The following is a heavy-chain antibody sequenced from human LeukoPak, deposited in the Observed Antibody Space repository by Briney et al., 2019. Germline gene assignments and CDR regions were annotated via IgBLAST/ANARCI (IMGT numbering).Heavy chain of an antibody. V-gene: IGHV1-18*01. Sequence: ASVKVSCKASGYTFTSYGISWVRQAPGQGLEWMGWISAYNGNTNYAQKLQGRVTMTIDTSTSTAYMELRSLRSDDTAVYYCASSSGTFSGSYYNVWGQGTLVTVSS. J-gene: IGHJ4*02. CDR2: ISAYNGNT. D-gene: IGHD3-10*01. CDR3: ASSSGTFSGSYYNV. CDR1: GYTFTSYG.